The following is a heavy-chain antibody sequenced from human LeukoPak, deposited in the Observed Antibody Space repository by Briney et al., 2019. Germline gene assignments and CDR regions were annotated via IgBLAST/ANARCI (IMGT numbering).Heavy chain of an antibody. J-gene: IGHJ4*02. CDR3: ARAFTGYCNGGSCYPDN. CDR2: ISYDASII. CDR1: GFSFSSYA. D-gene: IGHD2-15*01. V-gene: IGHV3-30*04. Sequence: GGSLRLSCAASGFSFSSYAMDWCRQAPGKGLEWIALISYDASIINYAGCVRGPFTSSRHNSKDPVYLQMNSLRAEDTAVYYCARAFTGYCNGGSCYPDNWGQGTLVTVSS.